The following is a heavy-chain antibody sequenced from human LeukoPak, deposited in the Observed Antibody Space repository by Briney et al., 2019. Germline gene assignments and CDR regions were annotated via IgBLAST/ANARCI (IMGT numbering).Heavy chain of an antibody. Sequence: KASETLSLTCTVSGGSISSYYWSWIRQPPGKGLEWIGYIYYSGSTNYNPSLKSRVTISVDTSKNQFSLKLSSVTAADTAVYYCARQPRHYYDSSGYYRWFDPWGQGTLVTVSS. V-gene: IGHV4-59*08. D-gene: IGHD3-22*01. CDR3: ARQPRHYYDSSGYYRWFDP. CDR2: IYYSGST. CDR1: GGSISSYY. J-gene: IGHJ5*02.